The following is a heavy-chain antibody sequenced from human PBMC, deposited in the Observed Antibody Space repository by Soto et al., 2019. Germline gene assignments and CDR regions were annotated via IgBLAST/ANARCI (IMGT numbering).Heavy chain of an antibody. D-gene: IGHD3-22*01. J-gene: IGHJ4*02. V-gene: IGHV3-33*01. CDR3: ARDRSYYDSSGYYSSYYFDY. CDR2: IWYDGSNK. CDR1: GFTFSSYG. Sequence: GGSLRLSCAASGFTFSSYGMHWVRQAPGKGLEWVAVIWYDGSNKYYADSVKGRFTISRDNSKNTLYLQMNSLGAEDTAVYYCARDRSYYDSSGYYSSYYFDYWGQGTLVTVSS.